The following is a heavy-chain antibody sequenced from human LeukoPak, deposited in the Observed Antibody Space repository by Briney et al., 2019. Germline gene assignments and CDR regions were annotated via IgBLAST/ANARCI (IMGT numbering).Heavy chain of an antibody. J-gene: IGHJ3*02. D-gene: IGHD3-22*01. CDR3: AKQYYYDSSGYSHAFDI. Sequence: QAGGSLRLSCAASGFTFSSYAMSWVRQAPGKGLEWVSAISGSGGSTYYADSVKGRFTISRDNSKNTLYLQMNSLRAEDTALYYCAKQYYYDSSGYSHAFDIWGQGTMVTVSS. V-gene: IGHV3-23*01. CDR1: GFTFSSYA. CDR2: ISGSGGST.